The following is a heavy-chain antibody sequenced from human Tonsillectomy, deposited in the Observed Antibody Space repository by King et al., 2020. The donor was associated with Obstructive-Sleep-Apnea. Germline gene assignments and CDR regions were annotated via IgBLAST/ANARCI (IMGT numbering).Heavy chain of an antibody. Sequence: QLQESGPGLVTPSQTLSLTCTVSGGSIGSGGFYWSWIRQLPGRDLEWIGYIYNGETSYYNPSLESRVTISADTSQDQFSLKLTSVTAADTAVYYCARDHDRERGIFDYWGQGTLVTVSS. CDR3: ARDHDRERGIFDY. V-gene: IGHV4-31*03. CDR1: GGSIGSGGFY. CDR2: IYNGETS. D-gene: IGHD3-10*02. J-gene: IGHJ4*02.